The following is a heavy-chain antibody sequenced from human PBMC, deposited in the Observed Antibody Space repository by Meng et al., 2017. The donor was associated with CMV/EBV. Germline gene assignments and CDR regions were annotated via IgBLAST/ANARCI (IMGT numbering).Heavy chain of an antibody. CDR1: GFTFSSYE. V-gene: IGHV3-21*01. Sequence: GGSLRLSCAASGFTFSSYEMNRVRQAPGKGLEWVATISSSSKYIHYSPSMTGRVTVSRDNAKNLLYLQMNSLSAEDTAVYFCATVRNNPEFDLWGQGTLVTVSS. CDR3: ATVRNNPEFDL. CDR2: ISSSSKYI. J-gene: IGHJ4*02.